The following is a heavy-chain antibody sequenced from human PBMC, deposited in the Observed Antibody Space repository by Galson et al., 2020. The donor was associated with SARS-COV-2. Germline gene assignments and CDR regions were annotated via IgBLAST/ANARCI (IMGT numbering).Heavy chain of an antibody. CDR2: IRSKAYTYAT. Sequence: GGSLRLSCATSGFIFSDSAIHWVRQTSGQGLEWVGRIRSKAYTYATAYAASVRGRFTISRDDSKSTAFLQINSLKPEDTAMYYCTKDGLTWGQGTLVAVSS. CDR3: TKDGLT. CDR1: GFIFSDSA. V-gene: IGHV3-73*01. J-gene: IGHJ4*02. D-gene: IGHD3-9*01.